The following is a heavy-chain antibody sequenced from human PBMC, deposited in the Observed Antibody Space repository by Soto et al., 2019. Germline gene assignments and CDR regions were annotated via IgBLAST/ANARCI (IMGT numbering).Heavy chain of an antibody. CDR1: GFICSSYD. J-gene: IGHJ3*02. V-gene: IGHV3-23*01. CDR2: ILVGGSP. D-gene: IGHD1-1*01. CDR3: AKATATSGGAFEI. Sequence: HPGGSLSLSCAVSGFICSSYDMSWVRQAPGKGLEWVSTILVGGSPHYEDSVKGRFTISRDTSKNTVYLQMNSLTAGDTAVYYCAKATATSGGAFEIYGQGAMVTVSS.